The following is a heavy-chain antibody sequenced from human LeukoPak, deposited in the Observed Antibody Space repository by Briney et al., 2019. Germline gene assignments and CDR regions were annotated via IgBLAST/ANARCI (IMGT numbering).Heavy chain of an antibody. CDR3: ARGGEDGYPFDY. Sequence: SETLSLTCAVSGYSISSGYYWSWIRQPPGKGLEWIGFIYYSATTKYNPSLKSRVTISVDTSKKQFSLNLNSVTAADTAVYYCARGGEDGYPFDYWGQGTLVTVSS. CDR2: IYYSATT. J-gene: IGHJ4*02. CDR1: GYSISSGYY. V-gene: IGHV4-61*01. D-gene: IGHD5-24*01.